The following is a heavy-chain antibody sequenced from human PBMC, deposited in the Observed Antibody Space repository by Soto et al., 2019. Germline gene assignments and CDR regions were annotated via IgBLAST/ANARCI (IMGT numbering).Heavy chain of an antibody. Sequence: ASVKVSCKASGYTFTSYAMHWVRQAPGQRLEWMGWINAGNGNTKYSQKFQGRVTMTTDTSTSTAYMELRSLRSDDTAVYYCATGNQGGIDSFDYWGQGTLVTVSS. CDR1: GYTFTSYA. J-gene: IGHJ4*02. D-gene: IGHD3-10*01. CDR2: INAGNGNT. CDR3: ATGNQGGIDSFDY. V-gene: IGHV1-3*01.